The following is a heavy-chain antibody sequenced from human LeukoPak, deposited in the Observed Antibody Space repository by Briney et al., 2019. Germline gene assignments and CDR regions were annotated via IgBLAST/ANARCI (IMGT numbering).Heavy chain of an antibody. J-gene: IGHJ3*02. CDR3: AKVKCYYGSGSYRAHDAFDI. CDR2: ISGRGGST. V-gene: IGHV3-23*01. D-gene: IGHD3-10*01. Sequence: GGSLRLSFAASGFPFSSYAMSWVRQAPGKGLEWVSAISGRGGSTYYADSVKGRFTISRDNSKNTLYLQMNSLRAEDTAVYYCAKVKCYYGSGSYRAHDAFDIWGQGTMVTVSS. CDR1: GFPFSSYA.